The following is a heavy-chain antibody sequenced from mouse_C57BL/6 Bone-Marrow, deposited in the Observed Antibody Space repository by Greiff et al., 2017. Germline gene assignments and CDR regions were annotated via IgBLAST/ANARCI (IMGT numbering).Heavy chain of an antibody. CDR1: GFTFSSYA. D-gene: IGHD2-2*01. CDR2: ISDGGSYT. Sequence: EVKLVESGGGLVKPGGSLKLSCAASGFTFSSYAMSWVRQTPEKRLEWVATISDGGSYTYYQDNVKGRFTISRDNAKNNQSLQMSHLKSEDTAMYYCARDQDMWLRRSDYWGQGTSVTVSS. V-gene: IGHV5-4*01. J-gene: IGHJ4*01. CDR3: ARDQDMWLRRSDY.